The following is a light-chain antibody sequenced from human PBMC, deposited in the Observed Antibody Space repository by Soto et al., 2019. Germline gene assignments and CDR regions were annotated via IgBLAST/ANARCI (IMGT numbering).Light chain of an antibody. CDR1: QSISTY. CDR2: AAS. V-gene: IGKV1-39*01. Sequence: DIQMTQSPSSLSASVGDRVTITCRANQSISTYLNWYQQKPGKAPKLLIYAASNLQSGVSSRFSGSGSGTDFTLTISSLQPEDSATYYCQQSYGTPIIFGQGTRLDIK. J-gene: IGKJ5*01. CDR3: QQSYGTPII.